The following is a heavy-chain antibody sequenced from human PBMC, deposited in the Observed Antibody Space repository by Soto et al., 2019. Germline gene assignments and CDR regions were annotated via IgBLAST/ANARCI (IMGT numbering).Heavy chain of an antibody. Sequence: SETLSLTCTVSGGSISSSSYYWGWIRQPPGKGLEWIGSIYYSGSTYYNPSLKSRVTISVDTSKNQFSLKLSSVTAADTAVYYCARPYYSQGLSIWFDPWGQGTLVTVSS. CDR3: ARPYYSQGLSIWFDP. V-gene: IGHV4-39*01. D-gene: IGHD4-4*01. CDR1: GGSISSSSYY. CDR2: IYYSGST. J-gene: IGHJ5*02.